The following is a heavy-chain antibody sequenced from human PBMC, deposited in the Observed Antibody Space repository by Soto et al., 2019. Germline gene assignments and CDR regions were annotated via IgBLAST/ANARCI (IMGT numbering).Heavy chain of an antibody. D-gene: IGHD1-20*01. CDR3: ARDVNWNPYWYFDL. CDR2: ISYDGSNK. J-gene: IGHJ2*01. CDR1: GFTFSSYA. V-gene: IGHV3-30-3*01. Sequence: QVQLVESGGGVAQPGRSLRLSCAASGFTFSSYAMHWVRQAPGKGLEWVAVISYDGSNKYYADSVKGRFTISRDNSKNTLYLQMNSLRAEDTAVYYCARDVNWNPYWYFDLWGRGTLVTVSS.